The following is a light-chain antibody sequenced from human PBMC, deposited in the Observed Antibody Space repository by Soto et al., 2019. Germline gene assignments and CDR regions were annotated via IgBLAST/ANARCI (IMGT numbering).Light chain of an antibody. Sequence: DIQMTQSPTSLSASVGDRVTITCRASQDIRNFVAWYQQKPGKGPKLLIYAASTLQSGVPSRFSGSGSGTDSTLTINSLQPEDVATYSCQKYSSVPVFGPGTKVEIK. CDR1: QDIRNF. J-gene: IGKJ3*01. CDR2: AAS. V-gene: IGKV1-27*01. CDR3: QKYSSVPV.